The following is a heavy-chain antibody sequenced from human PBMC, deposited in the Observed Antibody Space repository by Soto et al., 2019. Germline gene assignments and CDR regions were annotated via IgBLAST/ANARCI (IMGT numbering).Heavy chain of an antibody. V-gene: IGHV3-53*02. CDR3: ASTRGSSYDY. CDR2: IYNGGGT. D-gene: IGHD6-6*01. J-gene: IGHJ4*02. Sequence: EVQLVETGGGLIQPGGSLRLSCAASGFTVSGNYMSWVRQAPGKGLEWGSVIYNGGGTYYAASVKGRFTISRENSKNTLYLQMNSLRAEDTAVYYCASTRGSSYDYWGQGTLVTVSS. CDR1: GFTVSGNY.